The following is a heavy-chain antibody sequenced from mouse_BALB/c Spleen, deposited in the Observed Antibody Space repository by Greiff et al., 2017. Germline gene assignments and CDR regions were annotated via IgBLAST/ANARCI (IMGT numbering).Heavy chain of an antibody. V-gene: IGHV1-9*01. CDR2: ILPGSGST. Sequence: QVQLQQSGAELMKPGASVKISCKATGYTFSSYWIEWVKQRPGHGLEWIGEILPGSGSTNYNEKFKGKATFTADTSSNTAYMQLSSLTSEDSAVYYCARSRAYDAYAMDYWGQGTSVTVSS. D-gene: IGHD2-12*01. CDR3: ARSRAYDAYAMDY. CDR1: GYTFSSYW. J-gene: IGHJ4*01.